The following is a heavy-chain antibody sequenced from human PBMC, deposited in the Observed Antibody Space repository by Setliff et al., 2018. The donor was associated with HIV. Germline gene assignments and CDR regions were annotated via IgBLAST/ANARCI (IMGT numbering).Heavy chain of an antibody. D-gene: IGHD3-22*01. J-gene: IGHJ4*02. CDR3: ARARYYYDPDNTGSSGEYFDY. V-gene: IGHV4-31*03. Sequence: SQTLSLTCSVSGGSMSSGDYYWSWIRQPPGKGLAWIGYIYYSGSTYYNPSLQSRITISGDTSKNEFSLKVTSVTAADTAVYFCARARYYYDPDNTGSSGEYFDYWGQGALVTVSS. CDR1: GGSMSSGDYY. CDR2: IYYSGST.